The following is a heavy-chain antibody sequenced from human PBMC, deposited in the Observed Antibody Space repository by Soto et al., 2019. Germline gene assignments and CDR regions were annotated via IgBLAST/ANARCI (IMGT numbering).Heavy chain of an antibody. J-gene: IGHJ4*02. Sequence: ASVKVSCKASGNSFTTYYMHWVRQAPGQGLEWMGIINLSGGRTTYAQKFQGRVTMTRHTSTSTFHMELSSLTSEDTAVYYCAGLYHYDSSGYYDYWGQGPLVTVS. V-gene: IGHV1-46*01. D-gene: IGHD3-22*01. CDR1: GNSFTTYY. CDR3: AGLYHYDSSGYYDY. CDR2: INLSGGRT.